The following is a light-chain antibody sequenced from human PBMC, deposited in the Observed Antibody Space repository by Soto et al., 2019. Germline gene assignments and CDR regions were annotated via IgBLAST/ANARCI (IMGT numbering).Light chain of an antibody. CDR2: EHN. CDR1: SGSIADHY. CDR3: QSYDSSLRHWV. V-gene: IGLV6-57*04. Sequence: NFMLTQPHSVSESPGKTVTISCTRSSGSIADHYVQWYQQRPGSAPTTVIYEHNQRPSGVPDRFSGSTDGSSNSASLTISGLQTEDEADYYCQSYDSSLRHWVFGGGTKLTVL. J-gene: IGLJ3*02.